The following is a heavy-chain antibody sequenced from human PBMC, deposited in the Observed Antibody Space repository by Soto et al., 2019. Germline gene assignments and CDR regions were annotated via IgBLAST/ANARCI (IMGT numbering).Heavy chain of an antibody. J-gene: IGHJ4*02. CDR3: DY. V-gene: IGHV3-72*01. CDR2: TRNKANSYTT. Sequence: GGSLRLSCAASGFNFSDHNMDWVRQAPGKGLEWVGRTRNKANSYTTEYAASVKGRFTISRDDSKNSLYLQMNSLKIEDTAMYYFDYWGQGTLVTVSS. CDR1: GFNFSDHN.